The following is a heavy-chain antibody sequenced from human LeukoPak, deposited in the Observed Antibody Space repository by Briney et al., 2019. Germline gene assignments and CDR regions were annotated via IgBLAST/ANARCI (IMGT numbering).Heavy chain of an antibody. CDR1: GGSISSGGYS. V-gene: IGHV4-31*11. Sequence: PSETLSLTCAVSGGSISSGGYSWSWIRQPPGKGLEWIGYIYYSGSTYYNPSLKSRVTISVDTSKNQFSLKLSSVTAADTAVYYCARDLRDGYNFVIDYWGQGTLVTVSS. CDR3: ARDLRDGYNFVIDY. CDR2: IYYSGST. D-gene: IGHD5-24*01. J-gene: IGHJ4*02.